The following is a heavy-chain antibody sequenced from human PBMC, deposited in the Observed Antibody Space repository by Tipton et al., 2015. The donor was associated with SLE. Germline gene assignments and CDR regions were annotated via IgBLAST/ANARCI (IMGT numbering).Heavy chain of an antibody. CDR1: GGSISSHY. V-gene: IGHV4-59*11. CDR3: ASCLRSGRDWLYYYGMGV. CDR2: VYYSGSTT. J-gene: IGHJ6*02. D-gene: IGHD1-26*01. Sequence: TLSLTCTVSGGSISSHYWSWFRQPPGKGLEWIGYVYYSGSTTNYNPSLESRVTISVDTSKNQFSLTLSSVTAADTAVYYCASCLRSGRDWLYYYGMGVWGQGTTVTVSS.